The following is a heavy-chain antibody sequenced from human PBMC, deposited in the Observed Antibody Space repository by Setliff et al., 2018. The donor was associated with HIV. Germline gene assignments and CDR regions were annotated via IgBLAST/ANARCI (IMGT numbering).Heavy chain of an antibody. CDR3: VIGSAARPFDY. CDR1: GYAFTSYY. V-gene: IGHV1-24*01. D-gene: IGHD6-6*01. CDR2: LDPKDGKT. J-gene: IGHJ4*02. Sequence: VASVKVSCKASGYAFTSYYMHWVRQAPGPGLEWMGGLDPKDGKTMYAQKFQGRVTMTEDTSTGTAHMELRSLRSEDTAVYYCVIGSAARPFDYWGQGTLVTVSS.